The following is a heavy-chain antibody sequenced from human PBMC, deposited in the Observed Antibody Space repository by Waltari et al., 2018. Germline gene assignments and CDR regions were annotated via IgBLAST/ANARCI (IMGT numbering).Heavy chain of an antibody. D-gene: IGHD2-2*01. CDR1: GGSFSGYS. CDR3: ARKVARRYQPGYYFDY. J-gene: IGHJ4*02. CDR2: INHSGST. Sequence: QVHLQQWGAGLLKPSETLSLTCAVYGGSFSGYSWSWIRQPPGKGLEWIGEINHSGSTNYNPSLKSRVTISVDTSKNQFSLKLSSVTAADTAVYYCARKVARRYQPGYYFDYWGQGTLVTVSS. V-gene: IGHV4-34*01.